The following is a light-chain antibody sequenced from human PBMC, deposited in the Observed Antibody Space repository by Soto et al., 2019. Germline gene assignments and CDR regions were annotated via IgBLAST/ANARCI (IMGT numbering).Light chain of an antibody. V-gene: IGKV3D-20*01. Sequence: DIVMTQSPASLSVSPGERATLSCRASQSVSSYLAWYQQKHGLAPRLLIYDASSRATGIPDRFSGSGSGTDFTLTISRLEPEDFAVYYCQQYGSSPLTFGGGTKVDIK. CDR3: QQYGSSPLT. CDR1: QSVSSY. J-gene: IGKJ4*01. CDR2: DAS.